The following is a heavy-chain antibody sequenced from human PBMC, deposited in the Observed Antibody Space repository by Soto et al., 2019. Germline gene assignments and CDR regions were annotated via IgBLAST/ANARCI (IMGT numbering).Heavy chain of an antibody. CDR1: GFTFSSYW. CDR3: ARDSSSFRYDAFDI. V-gene: IGHV3-7*01. J-gene: IGHJ3*02. Sequence: GGSLRLSCAASGFTFSSYWMSWVRQAPGKGLEWVANIKQDGSEKYYVDSVKGRFTISRDNAKNSLYLQMNSLRAEDTAVYYCARDSSSFRYDAFDIWGQGTMVTVSS. CDR2: IKQDGSEK. D-gene: IGHD6-13*01.